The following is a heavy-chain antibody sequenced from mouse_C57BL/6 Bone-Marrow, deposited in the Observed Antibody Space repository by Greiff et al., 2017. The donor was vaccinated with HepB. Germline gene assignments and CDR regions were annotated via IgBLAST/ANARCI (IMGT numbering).Heavy chain of an antibody. J-gene: IGHJ2*01. CDR3: NAWGITPFDY. V-gene: IGHV14-4*01. CDR2: IDPENGDT. Sequence: VHVKQSGAELVRPGASVKLSCTASGFNIKDDYMHWVKQRPEQGLEWIGWIDPENGDTEYASKFQGKATITADTSSNTAYLQLSSLTSEDSAVYYGNAWGITPFDYWGQGTTLTVSS. CDR1: GFNIKDDY. D-gene: IGHD1-1*01.